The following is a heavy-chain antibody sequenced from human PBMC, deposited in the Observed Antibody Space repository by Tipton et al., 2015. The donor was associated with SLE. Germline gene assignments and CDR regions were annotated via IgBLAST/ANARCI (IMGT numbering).Heavy chain of an antibody. D-gene: IGHD3-3*01. CDR2: IYYSGRT. Sequence: TLSLTCTVSGGSISSYYWSWFRQPPGKGLEWIGYIYYSGRTKYNPSLKSRVTISVDTSKNQFSLNLSSVTAADTAVYYCARTAFWSGYWYFQPWGQGSLVTVSS. V-gene: IGHV4-59*01. CDR3: ARTAFWSGYWYFQP. CDR1: GGSISSYY. J-gene: IGHJ1*01.